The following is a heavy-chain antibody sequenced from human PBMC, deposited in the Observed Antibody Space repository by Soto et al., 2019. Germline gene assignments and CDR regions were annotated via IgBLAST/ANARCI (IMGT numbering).Heavy chain of an antibody. CDR3: ARDLTVATIRGRQGSCYDY. Sequence: PSQTLSLTCVISGDSVSSNSAAWNWIRQSPSRGLEWLGRTYYRSKWYNDYAVSVKSRITINPDTSKNQFSLQLNSVTPEDTAVYYCARDLTVATIRGRQGSCYDYWGQGTLVTVSS. CDR1: GDSVSSNSAA. J-gene: IGHJ4*02. V-gene: IGHV6-1*01. D-gene: IGHD5-12*01. CDR2: TYYRSKWYN.